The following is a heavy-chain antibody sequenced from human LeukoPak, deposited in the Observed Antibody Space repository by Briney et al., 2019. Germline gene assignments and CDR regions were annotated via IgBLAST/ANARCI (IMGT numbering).Heavy chain of an antibody. Sequence: GGSLRLSCAASGFTFSSYAMSWVRQAPGKGLEWVSAISGSGGSTYYADSVKGRFTISRDNAKNSLYLQMNSLRAEDTAVYYCASVTYYDFWSWDWGQGTLVTVSS. D-gene: IGHD3-3*01. V-gene: IGHV3-23*01. CDR2: ISGSGGST. J-gene: IGHJ4*02. CDR3: ASVTYYDFWSWD. CDR1: GFTFSSYA.